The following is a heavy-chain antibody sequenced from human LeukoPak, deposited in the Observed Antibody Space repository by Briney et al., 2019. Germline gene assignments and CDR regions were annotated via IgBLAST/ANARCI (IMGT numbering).Heavy chain of an antibody. CDR2: IKSRTDGGTT. CDR3: TLFYYDSSGYYEAIGYSYGKDV. D-gene: IGHD3-22*01. CDR1: GFTFNKAW. V-gene: IGHV3-15*01. Sequence: GGSLRLSCAASGFTFNKAWMSWVRQAPGKGLEWIGRIKSRTDGGTTDYAAPVKGRFTISRDDSKSMMYLQMNSLKNEDTAVYFCTLFYYDSSGYYEAIGYSYGKDVWGQGTTVTVSS. J-gene: IGHJ6*02.